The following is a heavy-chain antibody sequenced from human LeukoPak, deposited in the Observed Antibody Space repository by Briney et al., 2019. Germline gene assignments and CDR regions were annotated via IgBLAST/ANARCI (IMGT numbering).Heavy chain of an antibody. V-gene: IGHV3-21*01. D-gene: IGHD2-2*02. Sequence: GGSLRLSCAASGFTFSSYSMNWVRQAPGKGLEWASSISSSSSYIYYADSVKGRFTISRDNAKNSLYLQMNSLRAEDTAVYYCARGLPVVVPAAIAYWGQGTLVTVSS. CDR1: GFTFSSYS. CDR2: ISSSSSYI. J-gene: IGHJ4*02. CDR3: ARGLPVVVPAAIAY.